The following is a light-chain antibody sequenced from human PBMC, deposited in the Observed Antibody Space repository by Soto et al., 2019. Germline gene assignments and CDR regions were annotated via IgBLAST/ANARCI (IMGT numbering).Light chain of an antibody. CDR1: SSDIGNYNY. Sequence: QSALTQPASVSGSPGQSITISCTGTSSDIGNYNYVSWFQQHPGKAPKVIIYDVSNRPSGISDRFSDSKSGNTASLTISGLQAEDEADYYCNSYTSISTWVFGGGTKLTVL. CDR2: DVS. CDR3: NSYTSISTWV. V-gene: IGLV2-14*03. J-gene: IGLJ3*02.